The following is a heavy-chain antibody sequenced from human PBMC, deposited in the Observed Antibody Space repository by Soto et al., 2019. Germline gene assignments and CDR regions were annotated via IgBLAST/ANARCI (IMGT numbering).Heavy chain of an antibody. V-gene: IGHV2-5*02. Sequence: QITLKESGPPLVKPTQTLTLTCTFSGFSLSTSGVGVGWIRQPPGKALEWLALIYWDDDKRYSPSLKSRLTITKDTSKNQVVLTMTNMDPVDTATYYCARSYGSGSYYYYYGMDVWGQGTTVTVSS. CDR3: ARSYGSGSYYYYYGMDV. CDR1: GFSLSTSGVG. D-gene: IGHD3-10*01. CDR2: IYWDDDK. J-gene: IGHJ6*02.